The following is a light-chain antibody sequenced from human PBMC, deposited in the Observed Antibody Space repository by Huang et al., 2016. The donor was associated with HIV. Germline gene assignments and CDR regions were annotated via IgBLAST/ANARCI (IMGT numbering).Light chain of an antibody. Sequence: EIVLTQSPDFQSVTPKEKVTITCRASQSIGSSLHWYQQNQDQSPKLLIKYASQSCSGVPSRFSGSGSVTDITLAINSLEAEDAATYYCHQSSSLPYTFGQGTKLEIK. J-gene: IGKJ2*01. CDR1: QSIGSS. V-gene: IGKV6-21*01. CDR2: YAS. CDR3: HQSSSLPYT.